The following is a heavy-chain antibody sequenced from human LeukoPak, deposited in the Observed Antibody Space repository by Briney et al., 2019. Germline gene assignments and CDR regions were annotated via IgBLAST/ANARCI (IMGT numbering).Heavy chain of an antibody. CDR3: ARGPSGYHNT. CDR2: ISGSDAGT. D-gene: IGHD5-12*01. J-gene: IGHJ4*02. Sequence: GGSLRLSCAASGFTFSSYSMNWVRQAPGKGLEWVSAISGSDAGTYYADSVKGRFTISRDNSKNTLYLQMNSLRAEDTAVYYCARGPSGYHNTGGQGTLVTVSS. V-gene: IGHV3-23*01. CDR1: GFTFSSYS.